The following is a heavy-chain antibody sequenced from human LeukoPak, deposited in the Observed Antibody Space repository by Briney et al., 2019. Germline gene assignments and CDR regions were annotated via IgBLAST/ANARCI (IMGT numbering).Heavy chain of an antibody. CDR3: ARDGSAAYYDFWSGQNNWFDP. J-gene: IGHJ5*02. V-gene: IGHV4-38-2*02. CDR1: GYSISSGYY. CDR2: IYHSGST. Sequence: SETLSLTCTVSGYSISSGYYWGWIRQPPGKGLEWIGSIYHSGSTYYNPSLKSRVTLSVDTSKNQFSLKLSSVTAADTAVYYCARDGSAAYYDFWSGQNNWFDPWGQGTLVTVSS. D-gene: IGHD3-3*01.